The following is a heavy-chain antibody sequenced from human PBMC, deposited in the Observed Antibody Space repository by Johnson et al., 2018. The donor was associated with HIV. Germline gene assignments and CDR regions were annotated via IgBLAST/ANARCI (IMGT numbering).Heavy chain of an antibody. D-gene: IGHD6-6*01. CDR2: IKQDGSEK. CDR1: GFTFSSYW. Sequence: VQLVESGGGLVQPGGSLRLSCAASGFTFSSYWMSWVRQAPWKGLEWVANIKQDGSEKYYVDSVKGRFTISRDNSKNTLYLQMNSLRAEDTAVYYCARVYSSSSAHAFDIWCQGTLVTVSS. V-gene: IGHV3-7*02. J-gene: IGHJ3*02. CDR3: ARVYSSSSAHAFDI.